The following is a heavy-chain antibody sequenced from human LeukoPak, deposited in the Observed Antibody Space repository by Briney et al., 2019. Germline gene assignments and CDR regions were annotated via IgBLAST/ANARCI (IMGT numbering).Heavy chain of an antibody. D-gene: IGHD6-13*01. V-gene: IGHV3-33*03. CDR1: GFAFNTYG. CDR3: ASAAGAFDM. Sequence: GGSLRLSCAASGFAFNTYGMHWIRQAPGKGLEWVAAIWSDGSHEYYADSLKGRCTISRDNSRNMVYLQVNSLRVEDTAVYYCASAAGAFDMWGQGTLVTVSS. J-gene: IGHJ3*02. CDR2: IWSDGSHE.